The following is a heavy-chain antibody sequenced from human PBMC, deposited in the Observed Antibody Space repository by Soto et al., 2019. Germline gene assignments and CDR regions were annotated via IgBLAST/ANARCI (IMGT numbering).Heavy chain of an antibody. J-gene: IGHJ5*02. CDR3: ARGLGGCSAGSCRYNWFDP. D-gene: IGHD2-15*01. V-gene: IGHV1-69*13. Sequence: SVKVSCKASGGTFSNYAISWVRRAPGQGLEWMGGIIPIYGTANYAQKFQDRVTITADESTSTAYMELSSLTSEDTAVYYCARGLGGCSAGSCRYNWFDPWGQGTLVTVSS. CDR1: GGTFSNYA. CDR2: IIPIYGTA.